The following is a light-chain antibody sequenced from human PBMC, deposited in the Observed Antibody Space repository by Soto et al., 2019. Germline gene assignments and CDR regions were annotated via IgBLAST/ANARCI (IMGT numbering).Light chain of an antibody. CDR2: AAS. CDR3: QQSYSTPRT. J-gene: IGKJ2*01. CDR1: QSISTY. V-gene: IGKV1-39*01. Sequence: DIQMTQSPSSLSASVGDRVTITCRASQSISTYLNWYQQKPGKAPKVLIYAASGLQSGVPSRFSGSGSGTDFTLTISSLQPEDFATYYCQQSYSTPRTFGQGTKLAIK.